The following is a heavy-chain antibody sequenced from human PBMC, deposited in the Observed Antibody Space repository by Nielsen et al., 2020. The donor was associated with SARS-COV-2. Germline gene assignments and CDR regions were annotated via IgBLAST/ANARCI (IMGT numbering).Heavy chain of an antibody. V-gene: IGHV1-2*06. CDR3: ARDQDSSGWRNWFDP. J-gene: IGHJ5*02. CDR1: GYTFTGYY. D-gene: IGHD6-19*01. CDR2: INPNSGGT. Sequence: ASVKVSCKASGYTFTGYYMHWVRQAPGQGLEWMGRINPNSGGTNYAQKFQGRVTMTRDTSISTAYMELSRLRSDDTAVYYCARDQDSSGWRNWFDPWGQGTLVTVSS.